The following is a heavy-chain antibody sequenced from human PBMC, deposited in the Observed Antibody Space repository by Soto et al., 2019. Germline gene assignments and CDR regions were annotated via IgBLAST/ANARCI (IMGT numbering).Heavy chain of an antibody. J-gene: IGHJ4*02. Sequence: QVQLVQSGAEVKKPGTSVRISCKTSGYIFSNYDINWVRQAAGQGLEWMGWMNPNSGYTGSARKFQGRVTMTRDTFMRTAYIELSSLRSEDTAVYYCARVMGSVDYWGQGTLVTVSS. CDR2: MNPNSGYT. V-gene: IGHV1-8*01. CDR3: ARVMGSVDY. CDR1: GYIFSNYD. D-gene: IGHD1-26*01.